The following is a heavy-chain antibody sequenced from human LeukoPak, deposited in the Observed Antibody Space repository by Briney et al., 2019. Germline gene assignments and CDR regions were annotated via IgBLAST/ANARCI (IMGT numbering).Heavy chain of an antibody. CDR2: IKHDGSEK. D-gene: IGHD3-22*01. Sequence: PGGSLRPSCAASGFAFSTYWMSWVRQAPGKGLEWVANIKHDGSEKYYVDSVKGRFTISRDNAKNSLYLQMNSLRAEDTAVSYCARVVIRYYYDSSGYPDYWGQGTLVTVSS. V-gene: IGHV3-7*01. J-gene: IGHJ4*02. CDR3: ARVVIRYYYDSSGYPDY. CDR1: GFAFSTYW.